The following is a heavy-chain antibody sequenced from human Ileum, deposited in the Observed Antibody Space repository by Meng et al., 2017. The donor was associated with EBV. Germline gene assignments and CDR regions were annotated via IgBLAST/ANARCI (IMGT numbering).Heavy chain of an antibody. CDR2: IYYSGST. CDR3: ARNVPGTSAYYD. D-gene: IGHD3-22*01. V-gene: IGHV4-28*01. J-gene: IGHJ4*02. CDR1: GYSISSTNW. Sequence: QVQLQRPGPGLGKPSGTLSLSCAFSGYSISSTNWWGWIRQPPGKGLEWIGYIYYSGSTSYNPSLKSRVTMSVDTSKNQFSLNLNSVTAVDTAVYYCARNVPGTSAYYDWGQGTLVTVSS.